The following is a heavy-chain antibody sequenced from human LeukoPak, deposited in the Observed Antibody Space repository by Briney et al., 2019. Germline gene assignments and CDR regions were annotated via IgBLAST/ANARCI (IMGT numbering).Heavy chain of an antibody. Sequence: SETLSLTCAAYGGSFSGYYWSWIRQPPGKGLEWIGEINHSGSTNYNPSLKSRVTISVDTSKNQFSLKLSSVTAADTAVYYCARGGGDNSGYYHDYWGQGTLVTVSS. D-gene: IGHD3-22*01. CDR1: GGSFSGYY. CDR3: ARGGGDNSGYYHDY. J-gene: IGHJ4*02. CDR2: INHSGST. V-gene: IGHV4-34*01.